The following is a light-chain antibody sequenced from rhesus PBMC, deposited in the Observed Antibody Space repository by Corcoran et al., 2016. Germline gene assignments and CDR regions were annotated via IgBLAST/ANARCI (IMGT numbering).Light chain of an antibody. V-gene: IGLV2-32*02. Sequence: QAALTQPRSVSESPGQSVTSSCTGTSSAIGGYNDDSWYQQHPGTAPKLMIYEVSKRPSGVSDRFSGSKSGNTASLTISGLQAEDAADYYCSSYAGSNTFIFGAGTLLTVL. CDR3: SSYAGSNTFI. CDR2: EVS. J-gene: IGLJ1*01. CDR1: SSAIGGYND.